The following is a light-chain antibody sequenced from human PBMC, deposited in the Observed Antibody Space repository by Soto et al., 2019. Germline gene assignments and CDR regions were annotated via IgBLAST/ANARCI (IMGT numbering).Light chain of an antibody. CDR3: SSYASSSARV. CDR2: DVT. V-gene: IGLV2-14*01. Sequence: LTQPASVSGSPGQSITISCTGTSGDVGAYNYVSWYQQHPGKAPKLMIYDVTNRPSGVSNRFSGSKSGNTASLTISGLQAEDEADYYCSSYASSSARVFGTGTKVTVL. J-gene: IGLJ1*01. CDR1: SGDVGAYNY.